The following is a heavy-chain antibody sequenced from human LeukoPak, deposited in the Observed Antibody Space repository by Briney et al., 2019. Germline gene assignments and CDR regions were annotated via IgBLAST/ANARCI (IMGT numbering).Heavy chain of an antibody. CDR2: ISAYNGNT. V-gene: IGHV1-18*01. D-gene: IGHD2-21*02. Sequence: ASVKVSCKASGYTFTSYGIIWVRQAPGQGLEWMGWISAYNGNTNYAQKLQGRVTMTTDTSTSTAYMELRSLRSDDTAVYYCVVTAIRVFDYWGQGTLVTVSS. J-gene: IGHJ4*02. CDR3: VVTAIRVFDY. CDR1: GYTFTSYG.